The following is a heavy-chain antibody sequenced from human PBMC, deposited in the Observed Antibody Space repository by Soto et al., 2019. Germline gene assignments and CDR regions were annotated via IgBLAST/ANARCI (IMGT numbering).Heavy chain of an antibody. V-gene: IGHV4-59*08. J-gene: IGHJ6*02. CDR3: VRQGIGALHGLVDV. D-gene: IGHD1-26*01. CDR1: GDSIGTYN. CDR2: IYSNGGT. Sequence: QVQLQALGPGLVKPSDTLSLTCTVSGDSIGTYNWGWIRQPPGKRLEWIGYIYSNGGTSYNPALKSRVPISAATSTIQFSLRLSSVTAADTAVYYCVRQGIGALHGLVDVWGQGTTVTVSS.